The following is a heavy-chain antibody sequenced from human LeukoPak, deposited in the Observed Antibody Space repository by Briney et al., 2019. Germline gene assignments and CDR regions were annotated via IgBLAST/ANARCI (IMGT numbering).Heavy chain of an antibody. J-gene: IGHJ4*02. CDR2: IYSGGST. D-gene: IGHD2-21*01. Sequence: PSETLSLTCTVSGGSISSGSYYWSWIRQPAGKGLEWIGHIYSGGSTNYSPSLRSRVTISLDTSMNQFSLKLSSVTAADTAVYYCARGGWGIVNYWGQGTLVTVSS. CDR1: GGSISSGSYY. V-gene: IGHV4-61*09. CDR3: ARGGWGIVNY.